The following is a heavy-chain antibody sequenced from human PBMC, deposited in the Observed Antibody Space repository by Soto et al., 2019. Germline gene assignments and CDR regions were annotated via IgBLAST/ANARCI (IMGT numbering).Heavy chain of an antibody. D-gene: IGHD3-16*02. CDR1: GYSFTSYW. Sequence: EVQLVQSGAEVKKPGESLKISCKGSGYSFTSYWIGWVRQMPGKGLEWMGIIYPGDSDTRYSPSFQGQVTISADKSISTAYLQWSSLKASATAMYYCARLMVSYDYVWGSYPDRYYGMDVWGQGTTVTVSS. V-gene: IGHV5-51*01. CDR2: IYPGDSDT. CDR3: ARLMVSYDYVWGSYPDRYYGMDV. J-gene: IGHJ6*02.